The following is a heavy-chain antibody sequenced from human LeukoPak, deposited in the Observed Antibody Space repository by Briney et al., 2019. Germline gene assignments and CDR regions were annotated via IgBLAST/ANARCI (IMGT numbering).Heavy chain of an antibody. D-gene: IGHD3-16*01. CDR2: ISGSGDSK. V-gene: IGHV3-48*02. Sequence: GGSLRLSCAASGFSFSIYSMNWVRQAPGKGPEWVSYISGSGDSKYYADSVQGRFTISRDNAKNSLFLQMNSLRDEDTAVYYCARDLGDYHGMDVWGQGTTVTVSS. CDR3: ARDLGDYHGMDV. J-gene: IGHJ6*02. CDR1: GFSFSIYS.